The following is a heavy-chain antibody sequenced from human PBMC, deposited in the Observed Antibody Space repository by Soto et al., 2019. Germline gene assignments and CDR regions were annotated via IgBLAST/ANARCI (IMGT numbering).Heavy chain of an antibody. CDR1: GFTFSSYG. CDR3: AKDFSSGWPGEYFQH. J-gene: IGHJ1*01. D-gene: IGHD6-19*01. V-gene: IGHV3-30*18. CDR2: ISYDGSNK. Sequence: QVQLVESGGGVVQPGRSLRLSCAASGFTFSSYGMHWVRQAPGKGLEWVAVISYDGSNKYYADSVKGRFTISRDNSKNTLYLQMNSLRAEDTAVYYCAKDFSSGWPGEYFQHWGQGTLVTVSS.